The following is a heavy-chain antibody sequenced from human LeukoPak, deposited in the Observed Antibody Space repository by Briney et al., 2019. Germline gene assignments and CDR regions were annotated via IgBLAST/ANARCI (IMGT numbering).Heavy chain of an antibody. CDR2: ISYDGSNK. J-gene: IGHJ4*02. V-gene: IGHV3-30-3*01. Sequence: GGSLRLSCAASGFTFSSYAMHWVRQAPGKGLEWVAVISYDGSNKYYADSVKGRFTISRDNSKNTLYLQMNSLRAEDTAVYYCAKDRGRIVVVPAAIFDYWGQGTLVTVSS. D-gene: IGHD2-2*01. CDR3: AKDRGRIVVVPAAIFDY. CDR1: GFTFSSYA.